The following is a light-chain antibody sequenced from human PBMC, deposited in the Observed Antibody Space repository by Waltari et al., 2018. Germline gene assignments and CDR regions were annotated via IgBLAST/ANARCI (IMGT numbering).Light chain of an antibody. CDR2: KAN. Sequence: QTVVTQEPSLSVSPGGTVTLTCALSSGSLSTTSYASWYQQTPGEPPRTLVYKANSRASGVPDRFSGSILGNRAALTITGAQAEDESDYYCLLYLVSGIFVFGGGTKLTVL. J-gene: IGLJ3*02. CDR1: SGSLSTTSY. CDR3: LLYLVSGIFV. V-gene: IGLV8-61*01.